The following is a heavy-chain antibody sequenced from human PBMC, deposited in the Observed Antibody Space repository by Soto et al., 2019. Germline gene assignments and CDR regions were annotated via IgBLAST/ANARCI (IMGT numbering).Heavy chain of an antibody. V-gene: IGHV4-59*01. Sequence: KTSETLSLTCSVSGRSMSSNYWSWIRQSPDKGLEWLGYVFYGGTDYNPSLGGRVSMSVATSKSQFSLKLPSVTVADTAVYYCASYRGALYFESWGPGILVTVSS. CDR3: ASYRGALYFES. CDR2: VFYGGT. D-gene: IGHD3-16*01. CDR1: GRSMSSNY. J-gene: IGHJ4*02.